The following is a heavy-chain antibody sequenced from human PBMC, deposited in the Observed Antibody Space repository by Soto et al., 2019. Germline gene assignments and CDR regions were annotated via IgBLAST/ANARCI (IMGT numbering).Heavy chain of an antibody. D-gene: IGHD1-20*01. CDR1: GGSISSYY. J-gene: IGHJ4*02. CDR2: IYYSGST. CDR3: ASRSITGAGFDY. Sequence: SETLSLTCTVSGGSISSYYWSWIRQPPGKGLEWIGYIYYSGSTNYNPSLKSRVTISVDTSKNQFSLKLSSVTAADTAVYYCASRSITGAGFDYWGQGTLVTVSS. V-gene: IGHV4-59*01.